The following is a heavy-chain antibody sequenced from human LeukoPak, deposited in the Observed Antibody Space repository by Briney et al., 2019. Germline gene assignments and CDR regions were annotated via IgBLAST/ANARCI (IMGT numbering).Heavy chain of an antibody. CDR1: KFAFNNYA. Sequence: QTGGSLRLSCAASKFAFNNYAMIWVRQAPGKGLEWVSTISGSGNNAYYADSVKGRFAISRDNSRNTLYLQMNSLRADDTAIYYCVKGGHYYDTSNYFVYFDYWGQGTLVTVSS. CDR3: VKGGHYYDTSNYFVYFDY. D-gene: IGHD3-22*01. J-gene: IGHJ4*02. V-gene: IGHV3-23*01. CDR2: ISGSGNNA.